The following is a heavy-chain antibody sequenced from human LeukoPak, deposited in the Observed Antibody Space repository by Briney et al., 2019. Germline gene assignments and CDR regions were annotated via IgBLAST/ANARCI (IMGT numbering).Heavy chain of an antibody. CDR2: INHSGST. D-gene: IGHD2-15*01. V-gene: IGHV4-34*01. CDR1: GGPFSGYY. CDR3: ARRSGCSGGSCYSYGMDV. J-gene: IGHJ6*02. Sequence: SETLSLTCAVCGGPFSGYYWSWIRQPPGKGLEWIGEINHSGSTNYNPSLKSRVTISVDTSKNQFSLKLSSVTAADTAVYYCARRSGCSGGSCYSYGMDVWGQGTTVTVSS.